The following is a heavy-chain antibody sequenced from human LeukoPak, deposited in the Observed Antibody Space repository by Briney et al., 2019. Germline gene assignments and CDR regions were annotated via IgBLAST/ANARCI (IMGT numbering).Heavy chain of an antibody. V-gene: IGHV3-66*01. Sequence: GGSLRLSCAASGFTVSSNYMSWVRQAPGKGLEWVSVIYSGGSTYYADSVKGRFTISRDNSKNTLYLQVNSLRAEDTAVYYCARESLGYGDSQYYYGMDVWGQGTTVTVSS. CDR2: IYSGGST. D-gene: IGHD4-17*01. CDR1: GFTVSSNY. CDR3: ARESLGYGDSQYYYGMDV. J-gene: IGHJ6*02.